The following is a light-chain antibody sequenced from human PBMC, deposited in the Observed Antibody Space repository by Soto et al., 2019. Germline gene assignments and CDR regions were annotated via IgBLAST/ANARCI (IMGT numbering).Light chain of an antibody. CDR3: QQYDNPYR. V-gene: IGKV1-33*01. J-gene: IGKJ2*03. CDR2: DAS. CDR1: QDISNY. Sequence: DIQMTQSPSSLSASVGDRVTITCQASQDISNYLNWYQQKPGKAPKLLIYDASNLETGVPSRFIGSGFGTDFTFPFSGLLPEEIETNYCQQYDNPYRLGQGTKLEIK.